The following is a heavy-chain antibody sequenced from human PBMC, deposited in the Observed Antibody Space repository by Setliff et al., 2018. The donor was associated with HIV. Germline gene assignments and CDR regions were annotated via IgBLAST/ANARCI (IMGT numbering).Heavy chain of an antibody. CDR3: TTLVGANPWHDAFDI. D-gene: IGHD1-26*01. J-gene: IGHJ3*02. Sequence: GGSLRLSCTASGFTFGDYTLSWFRQAPGKGLEWVGFITRKSYGETTEYAASVKGRFIISRDDSKSIAYLQMNSLKTEDTAVYYCTTLVGANPWHDAFDIWGHGTTVTVSS. V-gene: IGHV3-49*03. CDR1: GFTFGDYT. CDR2: ITRKSYGETT.